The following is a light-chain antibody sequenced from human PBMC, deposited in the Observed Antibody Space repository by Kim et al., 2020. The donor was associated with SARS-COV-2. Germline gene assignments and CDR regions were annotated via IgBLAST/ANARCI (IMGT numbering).Light chain of an antibody. CDR3: QVWDSSSVRYV. CDR1: SVRSKS. Sequence: RGKTARITCSGNSVRSKSVHRDQQKPGQATMLVIYYDSDRPSGIPERFSGSNSGNTATLTISRVAAGDEADYYFQVWDSSSVRYVFGTGTKVTVL. V-gene: IGLV3-21*04. CDR2: YDS. J-gene: IGLJ1*01.